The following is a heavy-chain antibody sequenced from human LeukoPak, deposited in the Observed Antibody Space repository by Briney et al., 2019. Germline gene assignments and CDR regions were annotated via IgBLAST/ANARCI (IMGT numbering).Heavy chain of an antibody. CDR3: ARDRDF. CDR2: ISAYNGNR. Sequence: ASVKVSCKASGYTFISYSISWVRQAPGQGLEWMGWISAYNGNRKYSQKFEGRVTMTTDTSTTTAYMELRSLTSDDTAVYYCARDRDFWGQGTLVTVSS. CDR1: GYTFISYS. J-gene: IGHJ4*02. V-gene: IGHV1-18*01.